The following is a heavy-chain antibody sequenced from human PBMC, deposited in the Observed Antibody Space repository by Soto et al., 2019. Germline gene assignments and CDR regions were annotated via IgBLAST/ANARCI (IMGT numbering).Heavy chain of an antibody. V-gene: IGHV5-10-1*01. J-gene: IGHJ6*02. D-gene: IGHD3-3*01. CDR2: IDPSDSYT. CDR1: GYSFTSYW. CDR3: ARTIFGVVPTYGMDV. Sequence: GESLKISCKGSGYSFTSYWISWVRQMPGKGLEWMGRIDPSDSYTNYSPSFQGHVTISADKSISTAYLQWSSLKASDTAMYYCARTIFGVVPTYGMDVWGQGTTVTVSS.